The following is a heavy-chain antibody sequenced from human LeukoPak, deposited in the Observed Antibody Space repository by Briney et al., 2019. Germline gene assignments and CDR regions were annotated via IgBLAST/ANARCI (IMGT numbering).Heavy chain of an antibody. J-gene: IGHJ4*02. Sequence: AGGSLRLSCAASGFTVSSYGMHWVRQAPGKGLEWVAVISYDGSNKYYADSVKGRFTISRDNSKNTLYLQMNSLRAEDTAVYYCAKGSSSWPLDYWGQGTLVTVSS. CDR1: GFTVSSYG. D-gene: IGHD6-13*01. V-gene: IGHV3-30*18. CDR3: AKGSSSWPLDY. CDR2: ISYDGSNK.